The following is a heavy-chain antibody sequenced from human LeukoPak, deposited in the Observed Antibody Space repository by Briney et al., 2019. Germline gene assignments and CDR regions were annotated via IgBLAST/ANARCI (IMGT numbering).Heavy chain of an antibody. CDR1: GGTFSSYS. Sequence: SVKVSCKASGGTFSSYSIRWVRQAPGQGLEWMGGINPIFGTANYAQKFQGRVTITRDTSISTAYMELSSLRSEDTAVYYCASLDIVATPGAKWLDPGGQGTLVTVFS. CDR3: ASLDIVATPGAKWLDP. CDR2: INPIFGTA. J-gene: IGHJ5*02. D-gene: IGHD5-12*01. V-gene: IGHV1-69*05.